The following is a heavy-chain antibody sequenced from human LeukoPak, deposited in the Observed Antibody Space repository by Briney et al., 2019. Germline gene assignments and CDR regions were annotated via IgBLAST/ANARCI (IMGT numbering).Heavy chain of an antibody. Sequence: GGSLRLSCAASGFTFGNYGIHWVRQAPGKGLEWVAVVSFDGTNTYYADSLKGRFSVSRDNSKNTVYLQLNSLRPEDTAIYFCAKDRIQLWPRNPPHEIDFWGHGTLVTVSS. V-gene: IGHV3-30*18. CDR1: GFTFGNYG. CDR2: VSFDGTNT. CDR3: AKDRIQLWPRNPPHEIDF. J-gene: IGHJ4*01. D-gene: IGHD1-1*01.